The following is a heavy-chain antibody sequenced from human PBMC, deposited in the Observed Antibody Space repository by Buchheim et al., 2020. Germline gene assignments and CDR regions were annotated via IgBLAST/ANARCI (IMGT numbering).Heavy chain of an antibody. D-gene: IGHD6-19*01. CDR3: ARDPGMGSSGWYGDYYFDY. CDR1: GGSISSSSYY. CDR2: IYYSGST. Sequence: QPQLQESGPGLVKPSETLSLTCTVSGGSISSSSYYWGWIRQPPGKGLEWIGSIYYSGSTYYNPSLKSRVTISVDTSKNQFSLKLSSVTAADTAVYYCARDPGMGSSGWYGDYYFDYWGQGTL. V-gene: IGHV4-39*07. J-gene: IGHJ4*02.